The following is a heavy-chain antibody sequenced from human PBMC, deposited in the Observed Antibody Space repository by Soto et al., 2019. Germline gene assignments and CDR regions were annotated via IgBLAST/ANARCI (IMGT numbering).Heavy chain of an antibody. V-gene: IGHV5-10-1*01. D-gene: IGHD6-13*01. Sequence: GGSLKISCEGSGYSMTSYWISWVRPMHGKGLEWMGRIDPSDSYTNYSPSFQGHVTISADKSISTAYLQWSSLKASDTAMYYCARHRTYSRSWPWGQGTLVTVSS. CDR3: ARHRTYSRSWP. CDR1: GYSMTSYW. CDR2: IDPSDSYT. J-gene: IGHJ4*02.